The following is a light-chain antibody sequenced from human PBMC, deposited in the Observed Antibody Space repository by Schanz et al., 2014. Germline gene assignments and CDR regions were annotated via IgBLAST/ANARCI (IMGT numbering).Light chain of an antibody. V-gene: IGLV2-14*01. CDR3: SAYVQGRNFVA. CDR2: DVS. Sequence: QSALTQPASVSGSPGQSITISCTGTSSDVGGYHYVSWYQQHPGKAPKLMIYDVSDRPSGVSNRFSGSKSGNTASLTISGLQAEDEADYYCSAYVQGRNFVAFGGGTKLTVL. CDR1: SSDVGGYHY. J-gene: IGLJ2*01.